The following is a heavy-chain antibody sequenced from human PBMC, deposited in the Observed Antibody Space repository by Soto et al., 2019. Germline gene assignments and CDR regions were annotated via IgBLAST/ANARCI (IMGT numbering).Heavy chain of an antibody. J-gene: IGHJ4*02. CDR2: IIPMFGTA. CDR3: ASGIQLWLQRISDGDSG. V-gene: IGHV1-69*12. Sequence: QVQLVQSGAEVKKPESSVKVSCKAPGGTFSTYAISWVRQAPGQGLEWMGGIIPMFGTANYAQRFQDRGTITAYESTNTVYMELSSLRSEDTAVYFCASGIQLWLQRISDGDSGWGQGTLVTVSS. D-gene: IGHD5-18*01. CDR1: GGTFSTYA.